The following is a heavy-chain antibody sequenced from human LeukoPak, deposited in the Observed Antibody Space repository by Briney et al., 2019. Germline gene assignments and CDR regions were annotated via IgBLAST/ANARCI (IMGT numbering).Heavy chain of an antibody. Sequence: GGSLRLSCAASGFTFRSYGMHWVRQAPGKGLEWVSSIRYDGSNKYYADSVKGRFTISRDNSKNTLYLQMNSLRAEDTAVYYCAKDTFRYDSSGSYYFDYWGQGTLVTVSS. CDR1: GFTFRSYG. V-gene: IGHV3-30*02. CDR2: IRYDGSNK. J-gene: IGHJ4*02. CDR3: AKDTFRYDSSGSYYFDY. D-gene: IGHD3-22*01.